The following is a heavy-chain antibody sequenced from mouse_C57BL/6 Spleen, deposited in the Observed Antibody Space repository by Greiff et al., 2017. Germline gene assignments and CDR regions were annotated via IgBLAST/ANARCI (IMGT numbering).Heavy chain of an antibody. V-gene: IGHV1-72*01. Sequence: QVQLQQPGAELVKPGASVKLSCKASGYTFTSYWMHWVKQRPGRGLEWIGRIDPNSGGTKYNEKFKSKATLTVDTPSNTAYMKLSSLTAEDSAVYYCARSYYYGSSDWYYDVWGTGSTGTVSS. D-gene: IGHD1-1*01. CDR3: ARSYYYGSSDWYYDV. CDR2: IDPNSGGT. J-gene: IGHJ1*03. CDR1: GYTFTSYW.